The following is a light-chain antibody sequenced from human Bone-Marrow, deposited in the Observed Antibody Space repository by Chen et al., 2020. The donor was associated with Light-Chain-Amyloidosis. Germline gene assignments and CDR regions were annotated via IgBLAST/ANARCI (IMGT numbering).Light chain of an antibody. CDR2: WAS. J-gene: IGKJ1*01. Sequence: DIVMTQSPDSLAVSLGERAIINCTSSQSILYSPRKKDYLAWYQHKPGQPPKLLIYWASIRESGVPDRFSGSGSGTDFTLTISSLQAEDVAVYFCQQYYRAQTFGQGTKVEIK. CDR3: QQYYRAQT. V-gene: IGKV4-1*01. CDR1: QSILYSPRKKDY.